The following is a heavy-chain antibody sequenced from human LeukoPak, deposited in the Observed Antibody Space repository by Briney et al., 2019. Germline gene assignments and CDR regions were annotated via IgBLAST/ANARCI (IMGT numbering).Heavy chain of an antibody. CDR1: GGTFSSYA. V-gene: IGHV1-69*05. Sequence: ASVKVSCKASGGTFSSYAISWVRQAPGQGLEWMGGTIPIFGTANYAQKFQGRVTITTDESTSTAYMELSSLRSEDTAVYYCAREVGATGYYYYYMDVWGKGTTVTVSS. CDR3: AREVGATGYYYYYMDV. CDR2: TIPIFGTA. J-gene: IGHJ6*03. D-gene: IGHD1-26*01.